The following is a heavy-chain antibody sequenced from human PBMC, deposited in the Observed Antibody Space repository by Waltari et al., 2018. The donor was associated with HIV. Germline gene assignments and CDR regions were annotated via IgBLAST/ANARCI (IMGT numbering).Heavy chain of an antibody. V-gene: IGHV3-53*01. D-gene: IGHD3-10*01. CDR3: ARVGVITTYYYYGMDV. Sequence: EVQLVESGGGLIQPGGSLRLSCAASGFTVSSNYMSWVRQAPGKGLGWVSVIYSGGSTYDADSVKGRFTISRDNSKNTLYLQMNSLRAEDTAVYYCARVGVITTYYYYGMDVWGQGTTVTVSS. CDR2: IYSGGST. J-gene: IGHJ6*02. CDR1: GFTVSSNY.